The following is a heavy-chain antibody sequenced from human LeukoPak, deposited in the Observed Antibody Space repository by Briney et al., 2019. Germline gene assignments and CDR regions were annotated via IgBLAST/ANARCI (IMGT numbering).Heavy chain of an antibody. J-gene: IGHJ4*02. D-gene: IGHD6-19*01. CDR3: ATWLGIGFDY. CDR2: IYYSGST. V-gene: IGHV4-59*08. CDR1: GGSISSYY. Sequence: KPSETLSLTCTVSGGSISSYYWSWIRQPPGKGLEWIGYIYYSGSTNYNPSLKSRVTISVDTSRNQFSLKLSSVTAADTAVYYCATWLGIGFDYWGQGTLVTVSS.